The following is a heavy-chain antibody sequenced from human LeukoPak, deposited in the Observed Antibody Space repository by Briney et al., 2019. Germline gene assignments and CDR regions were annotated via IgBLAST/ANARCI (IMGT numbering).Heavy chain of an antibody. CDR3: ARDSPLSFDI. CDR1: GFTFSTYS. V-gene: IGHV3-21*01. CDR2: ISSSSSFI. Sequence: KPGRSLRLSYAASGFTFSTYSMNWVRQAPGKGLEWVSSISSSSSFIYYADSVKGRFTISRDNAKNSVYLQMNSLRAEDTAVYYCARDSPLSFDIWGQGTMVTVSS. J-gene: IGHJ3*02.